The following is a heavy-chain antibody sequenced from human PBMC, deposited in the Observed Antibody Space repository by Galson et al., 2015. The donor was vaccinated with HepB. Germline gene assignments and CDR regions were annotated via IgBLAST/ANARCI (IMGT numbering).Heavy chain of an antibody. Sequence: SLRLSCAASGFTVSSNYMSWVRQAPGKGLEWVSVIYSGGNTYYADSVKGRFTISRDNSKNTLYLQMNSLRAEDTAVYYCARTSSGWYHYFDYWGQGTLVTVSS. D-gene: IGHD6-19*01. J-gene: IGHJ4*02. CDR3: ARTSSGWYHYFDY. V-gene: IGHV3-66*01. CDR1: GFTVSSNY. CDR2: IYSGGNT.